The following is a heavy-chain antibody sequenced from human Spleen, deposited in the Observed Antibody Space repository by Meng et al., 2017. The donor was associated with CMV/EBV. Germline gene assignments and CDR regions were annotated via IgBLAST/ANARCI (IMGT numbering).Heavy chain of an antibody. CDR2: MNPNSGNT. J-gene: IGHJ6*02. CDR3: AKIAVTRRGDYYNTMDV. Sequence: ASVKVSCKASGYTFTSYDINWVRQAPGQGLEWMGWMNPNSGNTGYAQKFQGRVTMTRDTSISTAYMELSRLRSDDTAVYYCAKIAVTRRGDYYNTMDVWGQGTTVTVSS. D-gene: IGHD3-10*01. CDR1: GYTFTSYD. V-gene: IGHV1-8*01.